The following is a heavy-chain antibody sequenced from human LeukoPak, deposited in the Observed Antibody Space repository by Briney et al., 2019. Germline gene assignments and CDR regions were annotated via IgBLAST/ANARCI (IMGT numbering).Heavy chain of an antibody. Sequence: SSETLSLTCTVSGGSISSSSYYWGWIRQPPGKGLEWIGSIYYSGSTYYNPSLKSRVTISVDTSKNQFSLKLSSVTAADTAVYYCARGGAARLHFQNWGQGTLVTVSS. J-gene: IGHJ1*01. D-gene: IGHD6-6*01. CDR1: GGSISSSSYY. CDR2: IYYSGST. V-gene: IGHV4-39*01. CDR3: ARGGAARLHFQN.